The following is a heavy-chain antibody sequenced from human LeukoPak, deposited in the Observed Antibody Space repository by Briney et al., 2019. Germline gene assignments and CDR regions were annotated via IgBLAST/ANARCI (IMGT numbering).Heavy chain of an antibody. J-gene: IGHJ4*02. Sequence: ASVKVSCKASGYTFTSYYMHWVRQAPGQGLEWMGIINPSGGGTSYAQKFQGRVTMTRDMSTSTVYMELSSLRSEDTAVYYCARDGFPLGRGWYSDYWGQGTLVTVSS. V-gene: IGHV1-46*01. CDR2: INPSGGGT. CDR3: ARDGFPLGRGWYSDY. CDR1: GYTFTSYY. D-gene: IGHD6-19*01.